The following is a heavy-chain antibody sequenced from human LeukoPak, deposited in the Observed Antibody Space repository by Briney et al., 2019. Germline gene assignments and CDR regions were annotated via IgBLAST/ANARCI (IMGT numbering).Heavy chain of an antibody. CDR2: MNPNSGNT. V-gene: IGHV1-8*01. D-gene: IGHD3-3*01. CDR1: GSTFTSYD. CDR3: ARAYYDFWSGYYTPYYCYYGMDV. Sequence: ASVKVSCKASGSTFTSYDINWVRQATGQGLEWMGWMNPNSGNTGYAQKFQGRVTMTRNTSISTAYMELSSLRSEDTAVYYCARAYYDFWSGYYTPYYCYYGMDVWGQGTTVTVSS. J-gene: IGHJ6*02.